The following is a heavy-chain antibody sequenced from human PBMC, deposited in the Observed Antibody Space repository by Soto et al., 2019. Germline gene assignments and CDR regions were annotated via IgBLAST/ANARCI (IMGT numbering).Heavy chain of an antibody. CDR3: SRGLGWIGGSCYTYWFDP. J-gene: IGHJ5*02. Sequence: PSETLSLTCTVSGGSISSCSWCWRRGPREQGLEWIGYIYYSGSTNYNPSLNSRVTISEDTSKNRFSLKLSSVTAADTAVYYCSRGLGWIGGSCYTYWFDPWGQGTLVTVSS. CDR2: IYYSGST. D-gene: IGHD2-15*01. CDR1: GGSISSCS. V-gene: IGHV4-59*13.